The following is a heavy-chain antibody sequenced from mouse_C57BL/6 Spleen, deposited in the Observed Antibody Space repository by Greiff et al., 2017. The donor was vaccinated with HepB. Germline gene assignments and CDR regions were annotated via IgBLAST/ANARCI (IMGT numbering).Heavy chain of an antibody. Sequence: QVQLKQPGAELVKPGASVKVSCKASGYTFTSYWMHWVKQRPGQGLEWIGRIHPSDSDTNYNQKFKGKATLTVDKSSSTAYMQLSSLTSEDSAVYYCAIGGLLRSYWYFDVWGTGTTVTVSS. D-gene: IGHD1-1*01. CDR3: AIGGLLRSYWYFDV. J-gene: IGHJ1*03. CDR1: GYTFTSYW. CDR2: IHPSDSDT. V-gene: IGHV1-74*01.